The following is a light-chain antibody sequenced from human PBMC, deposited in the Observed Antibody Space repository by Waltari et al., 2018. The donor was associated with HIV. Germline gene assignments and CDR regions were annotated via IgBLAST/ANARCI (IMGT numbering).Light chain of an antibody. CDR3: SSFAGTHKL. Sequence: SALRQPPSAYGSPGHSVTISCTVANADISASISVAWYHHHSDRPSQLIIFEVTNQPSGVPDRFSGSKSGNTASLFVSGLQPEDEATYFCSSFAGTHKLFGGGTKLTVL. CDR2: EVT. CDR1: NADISASIS. V-gene: IGLV2-8*01. J-gene: IGLJ2*01.